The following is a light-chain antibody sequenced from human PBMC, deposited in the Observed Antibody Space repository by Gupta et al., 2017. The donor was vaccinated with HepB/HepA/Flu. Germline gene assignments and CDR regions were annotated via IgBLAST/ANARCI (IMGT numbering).Light chain of an antibody. J-gene: IGLJ3*02. CDR3: VLFMGSGIWV. Sequence: QTVVTQAPSFSVSPGGTVTLTCGLSSGSVSTNYYSSWYQQTPGQAPRTLIYNTNSRSSGVPDRFSGSVLGNKAALTITGAQADDESDYYCVLFMGSGIWVFGGGTKLTVL. V-gene: IGLV8-61*01. CDR2: NTN. CDR1: SGSVSTNYY.